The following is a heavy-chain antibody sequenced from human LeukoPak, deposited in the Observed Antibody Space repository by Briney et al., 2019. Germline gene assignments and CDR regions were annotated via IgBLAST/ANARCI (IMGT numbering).Heavy chain of an antibody. V-gene: IGHV3-23*01. Sequence: QSGGSLRLSCAASGFTFSSYAMSWVRQAPGKGLEWVSAISGSGGSTYYADSVKGRFTISRDNSKNTLYLQMNSLRAEDTAVYYCALSDQLTQPLYFDYWGQGTLVTVSS. CDR2: ISGSGGST. CDR3: ALSDQLTQPLYFDY. D-gene: IGHD3-16*02. J-gene: IGHJ4*02. CDR1: GFTFSSYA.